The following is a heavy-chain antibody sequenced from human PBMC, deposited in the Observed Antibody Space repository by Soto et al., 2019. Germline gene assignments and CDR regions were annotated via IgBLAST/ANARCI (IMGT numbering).Heavy chain of an antibody. J-gene: IGHJ4*02. Sequence: GSLRLSCAASGFTFSSYAMHWVRQAPGKGLEWVAVISYDGSNKYYADSVKGRFTISRDNSKNTLYLQMNSLRAEDTAVYYCARGLAGHLDYWGQGTLVTVSS. CDR1: GFTFSSYA. CDR2: ISYDGSNK. V-gene: IGHV3-30-3*01. CDR3: ARGLAGHLDY. D-gene: IGHD6-19*01.